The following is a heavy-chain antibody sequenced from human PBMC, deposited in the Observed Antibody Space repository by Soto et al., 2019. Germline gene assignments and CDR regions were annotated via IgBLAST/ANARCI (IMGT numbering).Heavy chain of an antibody. Sequence: PGGSLRLSCAASGFPFSEYAMSWVRPAPGKGLEWVSSISSSGGTTSYTDSVKGRFTISRDNSKNTLFLQMNGLRAEDTAIYYCTKEPKKSISHDYWGLGTLVTVSS. J-gene: IGHJ4*02. D-gene: IGHD2-21*01. CDR1: GFPFSEYA. V-gene: IGHV3-23*01. CDR3: TKEPKKSISHDY. CDR2: ISSSGGTT.